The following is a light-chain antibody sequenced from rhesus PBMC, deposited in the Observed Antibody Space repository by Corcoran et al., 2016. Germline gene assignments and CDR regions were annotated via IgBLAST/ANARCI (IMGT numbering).Light chain of an antibody. Sequence: EIVMTQTPLSLPVTLGEPASISCRSSQSLVYSDGKTYLYWYLQKPGHAPQLLMYLVSKRASGVPDKVSGSYSGTDFTLKISRVEAEDVGVYYCMQALRSPWTFGQGTKVEVK. CDR2: LVS. V-gene: IGKV2-82*02. CDR3: MQALRSPWT. J-gene: IGKJ1*01. CDR1: QSLVYSDGKTY.